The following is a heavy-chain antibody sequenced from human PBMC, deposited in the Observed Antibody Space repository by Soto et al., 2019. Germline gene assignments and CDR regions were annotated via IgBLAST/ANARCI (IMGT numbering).Heavy chain of an antibody. Sequence: GGSLRLSCAASGFTFSSYSMNWVRQAPGKGLEWVSSISSSSSYIYYADSVKGRFTISRDNAKNSLYLQMNSLRAEDTAVYYCARAGYYYDSSGYNHDAFDIWGQGTMVTVS. D-gene: IGHD3-22*01. CDR2: ISSSSSYI. V-gene: IGHV3-21*01. CDR1: GFTFSSYS. CDR3: ARAGYYYDSSGYNHDAFDI. J-gene: IGHJ3*02.